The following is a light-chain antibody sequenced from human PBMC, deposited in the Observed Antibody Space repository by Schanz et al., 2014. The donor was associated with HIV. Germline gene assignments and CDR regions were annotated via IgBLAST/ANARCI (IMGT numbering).Light chain of an antibody. CDR1: SSDVGGYNY. V-gene: IGLV2-14*03. CDR3: GAYTFASTPNL. CDR2: DVT. J-gene: IGLJ1*01. Sequence: QSALTQPASVSGSPGQSITISCTGTSSDVGGYNYVSWYQQHPVKASKLMIYDVTNRPSGVSNRFAGDKSGNTACLTISGFQPEYEAHYYCGAYTFASTPNLFGSGTKLTVL.